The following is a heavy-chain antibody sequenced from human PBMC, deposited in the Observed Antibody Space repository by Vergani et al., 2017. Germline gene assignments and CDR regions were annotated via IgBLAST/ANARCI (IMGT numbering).Heavy chain of an antibody. D-gene: IGHD2-2*01. CDR3: AKVPVGYCSSTSCDY. CDR1: GFTFSSYA. Sequence: EVHLVESGGGLVQPGRSLRLSCAASGFTFSSYAMSWVRQAPGKGLEWVSAISGSGGSTYYADSVKGRFTISRDNSKNTLYLQMNSLRAEDTAVYYCAKVPVGYCSSTSCDYWGQGTLVTVSS. J-gene: IGHJ4*02. V-gene: IGHV3-23*04. CDR2: ISGSGGST.